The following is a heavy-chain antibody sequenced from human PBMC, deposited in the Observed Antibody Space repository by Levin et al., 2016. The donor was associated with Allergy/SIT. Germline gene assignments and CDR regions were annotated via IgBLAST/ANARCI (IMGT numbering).Heavy chain of an antibody. V-gene: IGHV3-7*03. CDR3: ARDRITMVRGVIGYFDY. CDR2: INQGGSEI. D-gene: IGHD3-10*01. Sequence: WIRQPPGKGLEWVASINQGGSEIRYVDSVKGRFTISRDDAKNSLYLQMNSLRAEDTAVYYCARDRITMVRGVIGYFDYWGQGTLVTVSS. J-gene: IGHJ4*02.